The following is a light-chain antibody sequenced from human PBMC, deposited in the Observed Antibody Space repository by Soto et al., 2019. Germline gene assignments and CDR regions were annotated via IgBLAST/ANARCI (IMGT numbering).Light chain of an antibody. Sequence: QSVLTQPPSASGSPGQSVTISCTGTSSDVGGYNYVSWYQQHPGKSPKLMIYEVIKRPSGVPDRFSGSKSGNTASLTVSGLQAEDEADYYCSSYAGSNNLRVFGTGTKLTVL. V-gene: IGLV2-8*01. CDR1: SSDVGGYNY. J-gene: IGLJ1*01. CDR3: SSYAGSNNLRV. CDR2: EVI.